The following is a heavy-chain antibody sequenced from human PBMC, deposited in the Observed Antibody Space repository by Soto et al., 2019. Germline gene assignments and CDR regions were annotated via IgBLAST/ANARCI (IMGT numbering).Heavy chain of an antibody. D-gene: IGHD6-19*01. CDR3: AGLGRSVGGDYDY. Sequence: QVQLVESGGGVVQPGRSLRLSCAASGFTFSTYAMHWVRQAPGKGLEWVAVISYDGNKKYYGDSVKGRFTISRDNSENTLYLQMTGLRGEATAVYLWAGLGRSVGGDYDYWGQGTVVTVSS. CDR1: GFTFSTYA. V-gene: IGHV3-30-3*01. J-gene: IGHJ4*02. CDR2: ISYDGNKK.